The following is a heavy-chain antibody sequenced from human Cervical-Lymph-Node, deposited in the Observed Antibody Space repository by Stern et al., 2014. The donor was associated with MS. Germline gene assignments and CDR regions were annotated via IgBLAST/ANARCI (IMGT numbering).Heavy chain of an antibody. V-gene: IGHV5-51*01. CDR3: ARQRYFDY. CDR2: IFPGGSDI. Sequence: MQLVQSGQEVKRPGESLKISCQASGYTFTSYWIGWVRQMPGKGLEWIAIIFPGGSDIRYSPSFQGQVTISADKSSSTAYLQWNNLKASDTAIYYCARQRYFDYWGQGTLVTVSS. J-gene: IGHJ4*02. CDR1: GYTFTSYW.